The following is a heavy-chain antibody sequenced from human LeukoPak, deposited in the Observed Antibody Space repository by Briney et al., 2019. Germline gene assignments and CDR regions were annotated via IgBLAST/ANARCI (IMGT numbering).Heavy chain of an antibody. CDR2: IYYSGST. V-gene: IGHV4-59*11. Sequence: SETLSLTCTVSGGSISSHYWSWIRQPPGKGLEWIGYIYYSGSTNYNPSLKSRVTISEDTSKNQFSLKLSSVTAADTAVHYCARDARYCSSTSCYTSFDPWGQGTLVTVSS. CDR3: ARDARYCSSTSCYTSFDP. CDR1: GGSISSHY. J-gene: IGHJ5*02. D-gene: IGHD2-2*02.